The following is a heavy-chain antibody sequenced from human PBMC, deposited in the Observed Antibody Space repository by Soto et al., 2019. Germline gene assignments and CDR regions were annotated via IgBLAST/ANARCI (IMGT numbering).Heavy chain of an antibody. CDR2: ISGSGGST. D-gene: IGHD3-10*01. J-gene: IGHJ4*02. Sequence: PGGSLRLSCAASGFTFSSYAMSWVRQAPGKGLEWVSAISGSGGSTYYADSVKGRFTISRDNSKNTLYLQMNSLRAEDTAVYYCAKDMVRGVIITAFDYWGQGTLVTVSS. CDR3: AKDMVRGVIITAFDY. CDR1: GFTFSSYA. V-gene: IGHV3-23*01.